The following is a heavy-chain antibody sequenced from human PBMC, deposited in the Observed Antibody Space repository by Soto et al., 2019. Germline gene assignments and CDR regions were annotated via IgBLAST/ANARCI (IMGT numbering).Heavy chain of an antibody. J-gene: IGHJ5*02. Sequence: QVQLRESGPGLVKPSGTLSLNCAVSGGSISSTNWWTWVRQSPGKGLEWIGEMYHSGSTTYNPSLRGRVTMSVDKSNNQFSLQLRHVTAADTAVYYCATLPPRIQLAVPPIPTWGRGTLVTVSA. CDR1: GGSISSTNW. CDR3: ATLPPRIQLAVPPIPT. D-gene: IGHD1-1*01. V-gene: IGHV4-4*02. CDR2: MYHSGST.